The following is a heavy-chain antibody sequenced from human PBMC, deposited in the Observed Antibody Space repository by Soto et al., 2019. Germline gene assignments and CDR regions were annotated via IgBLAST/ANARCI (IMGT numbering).Heavy chain of an antibody. V-gene: IGHV4-59*01. D-gene: IGHD4-4*01. CDR3: ARADYSNYVGGLDAFDI. J-gene: IGHJ3*02. CDR1: GGSISSYY. CDR2: IYYSGST. Sequence: SETLSLTCTVSGGSISSYYWSWIRQPPGKGLEWIGYIYYSGSTNYNPSLKSRVTISVDTSKNHFSLKLSSVTAADTAVYYCARADYSNYVGGLDAFDIWGQGTMVTVSS.